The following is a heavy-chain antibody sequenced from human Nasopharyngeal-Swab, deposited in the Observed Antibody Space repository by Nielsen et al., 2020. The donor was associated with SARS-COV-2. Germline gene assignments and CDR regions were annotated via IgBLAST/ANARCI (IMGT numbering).Heavy chain of an antibody. CDR1: GFTFSSYS. CDR3: ARDGLYSAGGN. J-gene: IGHJ4*02. V-gene: IGHV3-21*01. Sequence: GESLKISCAASGFTFSSYSMNWVRQAPGKGLEWVSSISSSSSYIYHADSVKGRFTISRDNAKNSLYLQMNSLRAEDTAVYYCARDGLYSAGGNWGQGTLVTVSS. D-gene: IGHD5-18*01. CDR2: ISSSSSYI.